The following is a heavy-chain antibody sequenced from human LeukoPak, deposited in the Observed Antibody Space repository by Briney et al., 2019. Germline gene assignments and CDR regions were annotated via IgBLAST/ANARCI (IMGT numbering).Heavy chain of an antibody. V-gene: IGHV4-59*08. CDR3: ARHGIVDSSRKYYFDY. D-gene: IGHD6-13*01. J-gene: IGHJ4*02. CDR1: GGSISTYY. CDR2: IYYSGST. Sequence: SETRSLTCSVSGGSISTYYWSWIRQPPGKGLEWIGYIYYSGSTSYNPSLKSRVTISVDTSKNQFSLDLSSVTAADTAVYYCARHGIVDSSRKYYFDYWGQGTLVTVSS.